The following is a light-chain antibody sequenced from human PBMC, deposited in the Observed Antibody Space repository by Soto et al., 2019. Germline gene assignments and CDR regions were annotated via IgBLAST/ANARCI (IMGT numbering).Light chain of an antibody. CDR1: SSDVGTFNP. CDR3: CSYTATNTYV. Sequence: QSALTQPASVSGSPGQSITISCTGTSSDVGTFNPVSWYQQRPGKAPKLIIYAGTKRPSGMSDRFSGSQPGNTASLTIFRLQADDEADYYCCSYTATNTYVFGTGTKLTVL. J-gene: IGLJ1*01. CDR2: AGT. V-gene: IGLV2-23*01.